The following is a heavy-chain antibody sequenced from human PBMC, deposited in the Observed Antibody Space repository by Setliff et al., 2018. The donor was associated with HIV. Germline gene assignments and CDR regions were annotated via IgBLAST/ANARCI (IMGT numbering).Heavy chain of an antibody. Sequence: GASVKVSCKASGYTFTGYYMHWVRQAPGQGLEWMGWINPNSGGTHYAQKFQGRVTQTRDTSISTAYMELSRLRSDDTDVYYCARPLVVPAAMSEGVAFDIWGQGTMVTVSS. CDR3: ARPLVVPAAMSEGVAFDI. V-gene: IGHV1-2*02. CDR2: INPNSGGT. CDR1: GYTFTGYY. J-gene: IGHJ3*02. D-gene: IGHD2-2*01.